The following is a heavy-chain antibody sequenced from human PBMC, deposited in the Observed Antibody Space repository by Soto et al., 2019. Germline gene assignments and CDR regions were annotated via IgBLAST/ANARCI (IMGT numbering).Heavy chain of an antibody. CDR3: AKGGDSSSWKNWFDP. CDR2: ISGSGSSI. V-gene: IGHV3-23*01. D-gene: IGHD6-13*01. J-gene: IGHJ5*02. Sequence: EVQLLESGGGLVQPGGSLRLSCAASGFTFSNYAMTWVRQAPGKGLEWVSGISGSGSSIYYADSVKGRFTISRDNSKNTLYLQMTSLRAEDTAVYYCAKGGDSSSWKNWFDPWGQGTLVTVSS. CDR1: GFTFSNYA.